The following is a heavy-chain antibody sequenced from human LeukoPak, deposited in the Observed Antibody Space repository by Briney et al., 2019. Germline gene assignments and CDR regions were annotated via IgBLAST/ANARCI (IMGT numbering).Heavy chain of an antibody. D-gene: IGHD3-22*01. CDR1: GFVFSIYS. Sequence: PGGSLTLSCAASGFVFSIYSMNWARHAPGKGREGVSTISNHDLDIYYVDSMKGRITISRDNAENTVYLEMSSLRVEDTAVYYCASNGYYDDSSGYYRFDYWGQGTLVTVSS. CDR3: ASNGYYDDSSGYYRFDY. V-gene: IGHV3-21*01. J-gene: IGHJ4*02. CDR2: ISNHDLDI.